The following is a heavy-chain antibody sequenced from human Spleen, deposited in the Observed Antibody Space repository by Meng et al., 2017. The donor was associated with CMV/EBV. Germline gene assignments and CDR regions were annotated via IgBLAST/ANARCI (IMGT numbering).Heavy chain of an antibody. D-gene: IGHD5-24*01. J-gene: IGHJ4*02. CDR1: GITFSDYW. CDR2: ISPDASET. V-gene: IGHV3-7*01. CDR3: VRGMGTD. Sequence: GESLKISCVASGITFSDYWMTWVRQAPGRGLEWVADISPDASETHYVDSVRGRFTISRDNTKNTLSLQMNSLRAEDTAIYYCVRGMGTDWGRGTLVTVSS.